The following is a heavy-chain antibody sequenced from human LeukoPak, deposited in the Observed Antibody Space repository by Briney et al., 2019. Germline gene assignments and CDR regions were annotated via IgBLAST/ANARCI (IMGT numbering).Heavy chain of an antibody. J-gene: IGHJ4*02. D-gene: IGHD2-15*01. Sequence: PGGSLRLSCAASGFTFSTYWMHWVRQAPGKGLVWVSRISSDGSITSQADSVKGRFTISRDNAKNTLYLQMNSLRAEDTGVYYCASLRGSSNFGYWGQGTLVTVSS. CDR2: ISSDGSIT. CDR1: GFTFSTYW. V-gene: IGHV3-74*01. CDR3: ASLRGSSNFGY.